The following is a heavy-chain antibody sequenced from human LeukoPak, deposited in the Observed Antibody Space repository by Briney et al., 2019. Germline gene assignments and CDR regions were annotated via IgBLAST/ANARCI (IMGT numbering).Heavy chain of an antibody. Sequence: GESLKISCKASGYSFTTDWIAWVRQMPGKGLEWMGIIYPGDSDTRYCPSFQGQVTISADNSISTAYLQWSSLKASDTAMYYCARLFGGIAAHTGDYWGQGTLVTVSS. CDR3: ARLFGGIAAHTGDY. J-gene: IGHJ4*02. V-gene: IGHV5-51*01. D-gene: IGHD6-13*01. CDR1: GYSFTTDW. CDR2: IYPGDSDT.